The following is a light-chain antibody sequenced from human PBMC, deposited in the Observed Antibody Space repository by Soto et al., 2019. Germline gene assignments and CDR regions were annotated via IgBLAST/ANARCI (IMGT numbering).Light chain of an antibody. Sequence: DIQMTQSPSSLSASVGYRVTITCRPSQNISSFLNWHQQKPGKAPKLLIYAASSLQSGVPSRFSGSGSGTDFTLTIRSLQPEDFATYYCQQSYSTLPITFGQGTTGDIK. CDR1: QNISSF. J-gene: IGKJ1*01. V-gene: IGKV1-39*01. CDR2: AAS. CDR3: QQSYSTLPIT.